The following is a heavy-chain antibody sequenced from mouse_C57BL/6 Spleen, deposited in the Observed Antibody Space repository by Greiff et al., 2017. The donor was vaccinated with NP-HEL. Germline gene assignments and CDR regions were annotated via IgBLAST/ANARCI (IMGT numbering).Heavy chain of an antibody. CDR2: INPSTGGT. CDR3: ARYYGSSYLDY. Sequence: VQLQQSGPELVKPGASVKISCKASGYSFTGYYMNWVKQSPEKSLEWIGEINPSTGGTTYNQKFKAKATLTVDKSSSTAYMQLKSLTSEDSAVYYCARYYGSSYLDYWGQGTTLTVSS. CDR1: GYSFTGYY. D-gene: IGHD1-1*01. V-gene: IGHV1-42*01. J-gene: IGHJ2*01.